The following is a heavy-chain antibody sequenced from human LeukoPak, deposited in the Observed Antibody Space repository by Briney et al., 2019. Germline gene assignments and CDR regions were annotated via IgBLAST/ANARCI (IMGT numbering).Heavy chain of an antibody. CDR3: AKHPTRSYDFWSGYFIL. CDR1: GFTFSSYG. D-gene: IGHD3-3*01. CDR2: TRYDGSNK. Sequence: GGSLRLSCAASGFTFSSYGMHWVRQAPGKGLEWVAFTRYDGSNKYYADSVKGRFTISRDNSKNTLYLQMNSLRAEDTAVYYCAKHPTRSYDFWSGYFILWGQGTLVAVSS. V-gene: IGHV3-30*02. J-gene: IGHJ4*02.